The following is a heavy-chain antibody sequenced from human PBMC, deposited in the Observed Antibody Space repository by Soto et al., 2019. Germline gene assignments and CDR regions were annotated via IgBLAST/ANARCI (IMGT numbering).Heavy chain of an antibody. J-gene: IGHJ4*02. Sequence: SGPTLVNPTQTLTLTCTFSGFSLSTSGVGVGWIRQPPGKALEWLALIYWDDDKRYSPSLKSRLTITKDTSKNQVVLTMTNMDTVDTATYYCAHWYYYDSSGYYRYYFDYWGQGTLVTVSS. CDR2: IYWDDDK. V-gene: IGHV2-5*02. CDR3: AHWYYYDSSGYYRYYFDY. D-gene: IGHD3-22*01. CDR1: GFSLSTSGVG.